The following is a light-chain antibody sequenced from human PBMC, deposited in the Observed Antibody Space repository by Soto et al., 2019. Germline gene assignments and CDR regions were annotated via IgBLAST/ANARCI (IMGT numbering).Light chain of an antibody. CDR1: SSNIGAGYE. V-gene: IGLV1-40*01. Sequence: QSVLTQPPSVSEAPGQRVTISCTGSSSNIGAGYEAHWYQQLPGTAPKLLIYENNNRPSGVPDRFSGSKSGTSASLAITGLQAEDEAEYYCQSYDSTLSAYVFGTGTKLTVL. J-gene: IGLJ1*01. CDR2: ENN. CDR3: QSYDSTLSAYV.